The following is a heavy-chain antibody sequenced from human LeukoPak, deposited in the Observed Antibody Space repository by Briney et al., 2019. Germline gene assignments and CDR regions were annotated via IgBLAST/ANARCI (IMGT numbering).Heavy chain of an antibody. J-gene: IGHJ4*02. Sequence: SQTLSLTCAISGDSVSSKSASWNWIRQSPSRGLECLGRTYYRSKWYNEYAVSVKGRITINPDTSKNQFYLQLNSVTAADTAVYYCARQGVHGDPGFDYWGQGTLVTVSS. D-gene: IGHD4-17*01. V-gene: IGHV6-1*01. CDR3: ARQGVHGDPGFDY. CDR2: TYYRSKWYN. CDR1: GDSVSSKSAS.